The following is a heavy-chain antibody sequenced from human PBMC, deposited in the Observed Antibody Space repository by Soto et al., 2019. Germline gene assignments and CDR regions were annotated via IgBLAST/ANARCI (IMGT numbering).Heavy chain of an antibody. D-gene: IGHD2-15*01. Sequence: QLQLPESGPGLVKPSETLSLTCTVSGGSFSSSSYYWGWIRQPPGKGLEWIGSIYYSGSTYYNPSLKSRVTISVDTSKNQFSLKLSSVTAADTAVYYCARLPRRVVVVAATPSSAFDIWGQGTMVTVSS. J-gene: IGHJ3*02. V-gene: IGHV4-39*01. CDR3: ARLPRRVVVVAATPSSAFDI. CDR2: IYYSGST. CDR1: GGSFSSSSYY.